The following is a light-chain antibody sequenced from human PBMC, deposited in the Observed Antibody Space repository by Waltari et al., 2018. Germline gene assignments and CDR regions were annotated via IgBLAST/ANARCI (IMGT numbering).Light chain of an antibody. J-gene: IGKJ1*01. CDR1: QNINRW. CDR2: KAS. Sequence: DIQMTQSPYTLSASVGDRVTITCRASQNINRWLAWYQQKPGKAPDLLIYKASILESGVPSRFNGSGSGTEFTLTISSLQPDDFAAYYCQQYNGYSRAFGQGTKVEIK. V-gene: IGKV1-5*03. CDR3: QQYNGYSRA.